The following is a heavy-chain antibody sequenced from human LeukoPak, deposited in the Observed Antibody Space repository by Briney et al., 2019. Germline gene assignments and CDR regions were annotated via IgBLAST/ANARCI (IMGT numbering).Heavy chain of an antibody. CDR1: GYSISSGYY. D-gene: IGHD1-26*01. Sequence: SETLSLTCAVSGYSISSGYYWGWIRQPPGKGLEWIGSIYHSASTYYNPSLKSRVTISVDTSKNQFSLKLSSVTAADTAVYYCARVGGSYSDFDYWGQGTLVTVSS. CDR3: ARVGGSYSDFDY. V-gene: IGHV4-38-2*01. CDR2: IYHSAST. J-gene: IGHJ4*02.